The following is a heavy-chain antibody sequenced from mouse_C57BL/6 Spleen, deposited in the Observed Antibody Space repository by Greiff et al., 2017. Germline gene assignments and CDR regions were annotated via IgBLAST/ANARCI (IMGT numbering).Heavy chain of an antibody. Sequence: EVKLVESEGGLVQPGSSMKLSCTASGFTFSDYYMAWVRQVPEKGLEWVANINYDGSSTYYLDSLKSRFIISRDNAKNILYLQMSSLKSEDTATYYCARGGGLRRGGYAMDYWGQGTSVTVSS. J-gene: IGHJ4*01. D-gene: IGHD2-4*01. CDR3: ARGGGLRRGGYAMDY. V-gene: IGHV5-16*01. CDR1: GFTFSDYY. CDR2: INYDGSST.